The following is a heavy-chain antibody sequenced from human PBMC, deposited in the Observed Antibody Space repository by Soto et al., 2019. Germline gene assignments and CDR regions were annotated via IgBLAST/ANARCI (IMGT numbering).Heavy chain of an antibody. CDR3: AKDLDGYNSAFDI. D-gene: IGHD5-12*01. J-gene: IGHJ3*02. CDR2: ISWNSGSI. CDR1: GFTFDDYA. Sequence: PGGSLRLSCAASGFTFDDYAMHWVRQAPGKGLEWVSGISWNSGSIGYADSVKGRFTISRDNAKNSLYLQMNSLRAEDTALYYCAKDLDGYNSAFDIWGQGTMVTVSS. V-gene: IGHV3-9*01.